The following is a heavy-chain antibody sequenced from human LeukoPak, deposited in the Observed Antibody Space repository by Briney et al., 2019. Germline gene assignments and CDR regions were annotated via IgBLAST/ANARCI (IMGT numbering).Heavy chain of an antibody. J-gene: IGHJ4*02. V-gene: IGHV3-23*01. CDR2: ISGPGGNT. CDR1: GFTFSSYE. Sequence: PGGSLRLSCAASGFTFSSYEMNWVRQAPGKGLEWVSSISGPGGNTYYADSVKGRFTISRDNSKNTLYLQMTSLRAEETALYYCAKSARGYSYGDFAYWGQGTLVTVSS. D-gene: IGHD5-18*01. CDR3: AKSARGYSYGDFAY.